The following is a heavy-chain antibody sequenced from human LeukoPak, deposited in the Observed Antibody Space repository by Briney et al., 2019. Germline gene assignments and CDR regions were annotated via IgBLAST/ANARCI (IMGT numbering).Heavy chain of an antibody. J-gene: IGHJ4*02. CDR1: GGSFSGYY. CDR3: ARRPLGYCSGGSCYFDY. Sequence: SETLSFTCAVYGGSFSGYYWSWIRQPPGKGLEWIGEINHSGSTNYNPSLKSRVTISVDTSKNQFSLKLSSVTAADTAVYYCARRPLGYCSGGSCYFDYWGQGTLVTVSS. CDR2: INHSGST. V-gene: IGHV4-34*01. D-gene: IGHD2-15*01.